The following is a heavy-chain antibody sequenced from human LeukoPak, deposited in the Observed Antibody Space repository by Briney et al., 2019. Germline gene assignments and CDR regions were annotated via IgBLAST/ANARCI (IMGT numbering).Heavy chain of an antibody. CDR3: AKERDIVVVVAVPDAFDI. CDR2: ISGSGGST. J-gene: IGHJ3*02. D-gene: IGHD2-15*01. CDR1: GFTFSSYA. V-gene: IGHV3-23*01. Sequence: GGSLRLSCAASGFTFSSYAMSWVRQAPGKGLEWVSAISGSGGSTYYADSVKGRFTISRDNSKNTLYLQMNSLRAEDTAVYYCAKERDIVVVVAVPDAFDIWGQGTMVTVSS.